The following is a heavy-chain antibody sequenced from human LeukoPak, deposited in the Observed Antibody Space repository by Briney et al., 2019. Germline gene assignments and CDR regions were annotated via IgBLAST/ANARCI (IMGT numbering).Heavy chain of an antibody. CDR3: ASLWFGSTHAQTTGYYYYMDV. D-gene: IGHD3-10*01. Sequence: PGGSLRLSCAASGFTFSSYSMNWVRQAPGKGLEWVSSISSSSYIYYADSVKGRFTISRDNAKNSLYLQMNSLRAEDTAVYYCASLWFGSTHAQTTGYYYYMDVWGKGTTVTISS. CDR2: ISSSSYI. CDR1: GFTFSSYS. J-gene: IGHJ6*03. V-gene: IGHV3-21*01.